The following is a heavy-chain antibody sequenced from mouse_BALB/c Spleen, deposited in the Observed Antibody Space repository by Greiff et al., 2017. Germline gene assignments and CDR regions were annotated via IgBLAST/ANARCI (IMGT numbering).Heavy chain of an antibody. Sequence: EVKLVESGGGLVKPGGSLKLSCAASGFAFSSYDMSWVRQTPEKRLEWVAYISSGGGSTYYPDTVKGRFTISRDNAKNTLYLQMSSLKSEDTAMYYGARHVRGLRYYFDYWGQGTTLTVSS. CDR3: ARHVRGLRYYFDY. CDR2: ISSGGGST. J-gene: IGHJ2*01. CDR1: GFAFSSYD. V-gene: IGHV5-12-1*01. D-gene: IGHD2-2*01.